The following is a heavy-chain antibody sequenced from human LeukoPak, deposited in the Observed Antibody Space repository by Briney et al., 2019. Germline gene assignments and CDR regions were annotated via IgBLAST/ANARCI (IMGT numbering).Heavy chain of an antibody. CDR3: AKGSAHYYYYYYMDV. V-gene: IGHV3-30*02. Sequence: GGSLRLSCAASGFTFSSYGMHWVRQAPGKGLEWVAFIRYDGSDKFYADSVKGRFTISRDNSKSTLYLQVNSLRTEDTAVYYCAKGSAHYYYYYYMDVWGKGTTVTVSS. CDR1: GFTFSSYG. CDR2: IRYDGSDK. J-gene: IGHJ6*03. D-gene: IGHD3-10*01.